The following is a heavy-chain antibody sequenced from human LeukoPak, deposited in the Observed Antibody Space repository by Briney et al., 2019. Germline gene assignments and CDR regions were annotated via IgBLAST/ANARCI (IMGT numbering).Heavy chain of an antibody. CDR3: ARAVAVAGDWDWFDA. D-gene: IGHD6-19*01. CDR2: ISSSSSYI. CDR1: GFTFSSYS. J-gene: IGHJ5*02. Sequence: GGSLRLSCAASGFTFSSYSMNWVRQAPGKGLEWVSSISSSSSYIYYADSVKGRFTISRDNAKNSLYLQMNSLRAEDTAVYYCARAVAVAGDWDWFDAWGQGTLVTVSS. V-gene: IGHV3-21*01.